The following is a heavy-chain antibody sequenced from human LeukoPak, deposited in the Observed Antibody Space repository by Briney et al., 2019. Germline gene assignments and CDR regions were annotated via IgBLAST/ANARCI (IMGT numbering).Heavy chain of an antibody. CDR2: IYHSGST. J-gene: IGHJ4*02. CDR1: GGSISSYY. Sequence: TSETLSLTCTVSGGSISSYYWSWIRRPPGKGLEWIGYIYHSGSTNYNPSLKSRVTISVDMSKNQFSLKLSSVTAADTAVYYCARDVTPAYWGQGTLDTVSS. CDR3: ARDVTPAY. D-gene: IGHD4-23*01. V-gene: IGHV4-59*01.